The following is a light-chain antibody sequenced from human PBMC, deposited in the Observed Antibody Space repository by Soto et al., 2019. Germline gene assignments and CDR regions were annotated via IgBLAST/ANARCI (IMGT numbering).Light chain of an antibody. CDR3: QQYNSYLWT. V-gene: IGKV1-5*03. CDR1: QSISSW. Sequence: DIQMTQSPSTLSASVGDRVIIICRASQSISSWLAWYQQKPEKAPKLLIYKASSLESGVPSRFSGSGSGTEFTLTISSLQPDDFATYYCQQYNSYLWTFGQGTKVEIK. J-gene: IGKJ1*01. CDR2: KAS.